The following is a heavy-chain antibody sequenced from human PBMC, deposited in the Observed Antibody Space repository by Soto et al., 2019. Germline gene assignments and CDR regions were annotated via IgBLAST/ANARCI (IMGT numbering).Heavy chain of an antibody. Sequence: PSETLSLTCAVYGGSFSAYYWSWIRQPPGKGLEWIGEINHSGGTSYNPSLKSRVTISVDTSKSQFSLKLTSVAAADRAVYYCARGSVDTVDSSGFYDSWGQGTLVTVSS. CDR1: GGSFSAYY. CDR2: INHSGGT. J-gene: IGHJ4*02. CDR3: ARGSVDTVDSSGFYDS. V-gene: IGHV4-34*01. D-gene: IGHD3-22*01.